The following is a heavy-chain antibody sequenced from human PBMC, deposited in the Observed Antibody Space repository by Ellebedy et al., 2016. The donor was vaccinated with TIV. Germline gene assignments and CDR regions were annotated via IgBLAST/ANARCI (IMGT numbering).Heavy chain of an antibody. CDR2: ISGGSGTI. J-gene: IGHJ3*02. V-gene: IGHV3-48*02. D-gene: IGHD5-12*01. CDR1: GFPFSTYS. CDR3: ARYVGYSGNDEHRDTFDI. Sequence: GESLKISXAASGFPFSTYSMNWVRQAPGKGLEWVSYISGGSGTIYYADSVRGRFTISRDNAKNSLYLQMNSLRDEDTAVYYCARYVGYSGNDEHRDTFDIWGQGTMVTVSS.